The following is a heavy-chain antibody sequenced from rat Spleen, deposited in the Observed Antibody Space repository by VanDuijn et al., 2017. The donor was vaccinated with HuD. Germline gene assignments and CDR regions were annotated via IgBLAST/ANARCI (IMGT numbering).Heavy chain of an antibody. V-gene: IGHV5S14*01. J-gene: IGHJ4*01. CDR2: ISTGGGNT. Sequence: EVQLVESGGGLVQPGRSLKLSCAASGFTFSNYGMAWVRQTPTKGLEWVASISTGGGNTYYRDSVKGRFTIARDNAKNTQYLQMESLRSEDTATYYCARGGYYSSSLYVMDAWGQGASVTVSS. CDR3: ARGGYYSSSLYVMDA. CDR1: GFTFSNYG. D-gene: IGHD1-2*01.